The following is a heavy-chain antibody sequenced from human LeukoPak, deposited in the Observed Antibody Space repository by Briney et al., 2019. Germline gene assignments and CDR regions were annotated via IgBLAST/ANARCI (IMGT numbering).Heavy chain of an antibody. D-gene: IGHD1-1*01. CDR1: GFTFSSYW. V-gene: IGHV3-7*01. Sequence: GGSLRLSCAASGFTFSSYWMTWVRQAPGKGLEWVANIKQDGSDKNYVDSVKGRFTISRDNAKNSLYLQMNSLRAKDTAVYYCARTGPRSERRGRTDAFDIWGQGTMVTVSS. CDR3: ARTGPRSERRGRTDAFDI. J-gene: IGHJ3*02. CDR2: IKQDGSDK.